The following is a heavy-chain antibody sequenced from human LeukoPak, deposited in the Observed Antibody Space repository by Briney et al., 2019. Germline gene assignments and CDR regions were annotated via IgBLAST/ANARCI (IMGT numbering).Heavy chain of an antibody. CDR1: GGSIRSYY. CDR3: ARLTGNNWFDP. CDR2: IYYSGSS. D-gene: IGHD7-27*01. Sequence: PSETLSLTCTVSGGSIRSYYWSWIRQPPGKGLEWIGYIYYSGSSSSNSYLKSRVTLSVDTSKNQFSLKLRSVTAADTAVYYCARLTGNNWFDPWGQGTLVTVSS. J-gene: IGHJ5*02. V-gene: IGHV4-59*01.